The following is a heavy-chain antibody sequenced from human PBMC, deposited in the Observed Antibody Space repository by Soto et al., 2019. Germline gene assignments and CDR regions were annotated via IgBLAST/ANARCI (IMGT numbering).Heavy chain of an antibody. V-gene: IGHV2-5*02. Sequence: QITLKESGPTLVKPTQTLTLTCTFSGFSLSTSGVGVGWIRQPPGKALEWLALIYWDDDKRYRPSLKSRLTLTEDTSKNQVVLTMTNMDPVDTATYYCAHRQRTVYFDYWGQGTLVTVSS. CDR2: IYWDDDK. CDR1: GFSLSTSGVG. CDR3: AHRQRTVYFDY. D-gene: IGHD4-17*01. J-gene: IGHJ4*02.